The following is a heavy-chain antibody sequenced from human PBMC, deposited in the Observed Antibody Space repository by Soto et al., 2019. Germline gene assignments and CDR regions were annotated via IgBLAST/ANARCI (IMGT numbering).Heavy chain of an antibody. CDR3: ARGPYTNYRFDI. CDR2: INPNSGVT. CDR1: GYTFTGYY. Sequence: ASVKVSCKASGYTFTGYYMHWVRQAPGQGLEWMGWINPNSGVTNYAQKFQGWVTMTRATSISTAYMELSRLTSDDTAVYFCARGPYTNYRFDIWGQGTMVTVSS. D-gene: IGHD4-4*01. V-gene: IGHV1-2*04. J-gene: IGHJ3*02.